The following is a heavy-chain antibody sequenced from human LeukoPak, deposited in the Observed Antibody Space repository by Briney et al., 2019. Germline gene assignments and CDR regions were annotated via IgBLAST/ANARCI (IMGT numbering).Heavy chain of an antibody. J-gene: IGHJ4*02. D-gene: IGHD1-26*01. V-gene: IGHV1-18*01. CDR3: ARDGTSMDDY. Sequence: WASVKVSCKTSGYTFSNYGINWVRQAPGQGLEWMGWISGNNDNPNYGQKFQGRFTVTTDSSTSIAYMELRNLRFDDTAVYYCARDGTSMDDYWGQGTLVTVSS. CDR1: GYTFSNYG. CDR2: ISGNNDNP.